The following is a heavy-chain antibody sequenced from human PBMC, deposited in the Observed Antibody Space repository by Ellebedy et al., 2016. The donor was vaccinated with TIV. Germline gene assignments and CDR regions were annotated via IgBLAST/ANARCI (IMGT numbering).Heavy chain of an antibody. J-gene: IGHJ5*02. Sequence: ASVKVSCKVSGYTLTELSMHWVRQAPGKGLEWMGGFDPEDGETIYAQKFQGRVTMTEDTSTDTAYMELSSLRSEDTAVYYCATWGRVYDFWSGTFDPWGQGTLVTVSS. CDR3: ATWGRVYDFWSGTFDP. D-gene: IGHD3-3*01. CDR1: GYTLTELS. CDR2: FDPEDGET. V-gene: IGHV1-24*01.